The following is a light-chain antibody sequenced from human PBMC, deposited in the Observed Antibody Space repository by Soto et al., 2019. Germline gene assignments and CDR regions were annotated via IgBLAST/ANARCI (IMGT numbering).Light chain of an antibody. CDR2: DVT. CDR1: TSDVGNSNR. CDR3: SSYTSVTTPLYV. J-gene: IGLJ1*01. V-gene: IGLV2-14*03. Sequence: QSALTQPASVSGSPGQSITISCTGTTSDVGNSNRVSWYQQHPGKAPQLIIYDVTYRPSGVSNCFSGSKSGSTASLTISGLQVEDEADYSCSSYTSVTTPLYVFGAGTKVTVL.